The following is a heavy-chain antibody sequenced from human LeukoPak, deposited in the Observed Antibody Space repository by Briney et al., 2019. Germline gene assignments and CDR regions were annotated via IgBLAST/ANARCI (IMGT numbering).Heavy chain of an antibody. D-gene: IGHD3-3*01. J-gene: IGHJ6*03. V-gene: IGHV1-8*03. Sequence: ASVKVSCKASGYTFTSYGINWVRQATGQGLEGMGWMNPNSGNTGYAQKFQGRVTITRNTSISTAYMELSSLRSEDTAVYYCARVASFGVVTPYMDVWGKGTTVTVSS. CDR2: MNPNSGNT. CDR1: GYTFTSYG. CDR3: ARVASFGVVTPYMDV.